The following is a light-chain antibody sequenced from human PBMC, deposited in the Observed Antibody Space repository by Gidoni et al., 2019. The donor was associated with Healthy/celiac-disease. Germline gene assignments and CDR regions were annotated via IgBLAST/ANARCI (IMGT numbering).Light chain of an antibody. Sequence: ILMTQFPSSLSASVGDSVTITCQASQNISNYLNWYQQKPGKAPKLLIYDASNLERGVPSRFSGSGSGTDFTFTISSLQPEDIATYYCQQYDNLPLTFGGRTKVEIK. J-gene: IGKJ4*01. CDR1: QNISNY. CDR2: DAS. CDR3: QQYDNLPLT. V-gene: IGKV1-33*01.